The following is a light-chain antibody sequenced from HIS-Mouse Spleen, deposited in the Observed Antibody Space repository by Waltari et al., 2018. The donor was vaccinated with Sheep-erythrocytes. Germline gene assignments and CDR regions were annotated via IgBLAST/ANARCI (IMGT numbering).Light chain of an antibody. CDR3: CSYAGSYTLV. CDR2: DVS. J-gene: IGLJ3*02. CDR1: SSDVGGYNY. Sequence: LTQPRSVSGSPGQSVTISCTGTSSDVGGYNYVSWYQQHPGKAPKLMIYDVSKRPSGVPDRFSGSKSGNTASLAISGLQAEDEADYYCCSYAGSYTLVFGGGTKLTVL. V-gene: IGLV2-11*01.